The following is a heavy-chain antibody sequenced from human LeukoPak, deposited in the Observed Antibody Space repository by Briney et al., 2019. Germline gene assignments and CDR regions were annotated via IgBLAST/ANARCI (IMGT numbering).Heavy chain of an antibody. D-gene: IGHD3-16*01. V-gene: IGHV3-74*01. CDR1: GFTFSYYW. Sequence: PGTSLRLSCAASGFTFSYYWMHWVRQAPGKGLVWVSRISGDGSSTNYADSVKGRFTISRDNAKNTLYLQMNSLRAEDTAVYYCARTYLVGWYFDLWGRGALVTVSS. CDR2: ISGDGSST. J-gene: IGHJ2*01. CDR3: ARTYLVGWYFDL.